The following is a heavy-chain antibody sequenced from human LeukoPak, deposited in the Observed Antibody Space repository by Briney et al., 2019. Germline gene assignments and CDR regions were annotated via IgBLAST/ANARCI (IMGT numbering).Heavy chain of an antibody. D-gene: IGHD5-24*01. CDR1: GYTFTGYY. J-gene: IGHJ4*02. CDR2: INPNSGGT. V-gene: IGHV1-2*02. CDR3: ARVQRWLQFDPFDY. Sequence: GASVKVSCKASGYTFTGYYMHWVRQAPGQGLEWMGWINPNSGGTNYAQTFQGRVTMTRDTSISTAYMELSRLRSDDTAVYYCARVQRWLQFDPFDYWGQGTLVTVSS.